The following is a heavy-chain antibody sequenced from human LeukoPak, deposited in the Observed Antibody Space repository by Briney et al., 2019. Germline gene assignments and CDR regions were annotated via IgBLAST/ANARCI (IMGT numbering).Heavy chain of an antibody. CDR3: ARHGGDPTFDY. V-gene: IGHV4-34*01. Sequence: PSETLSLTCAVYGGSFSGYYWSWIRQPPGKWLEWIGEINHSGSTNYNPSLKSRVTISVDTSKNQFSLKLSSVTAADTAVYYCARHGGDPTFDYWGQGTLVTVSS. CDR1: GGSFSGYY. CDR2: INHSGST. J-gene: IGHJ4*02. D-gene: IGHD3-16*01.